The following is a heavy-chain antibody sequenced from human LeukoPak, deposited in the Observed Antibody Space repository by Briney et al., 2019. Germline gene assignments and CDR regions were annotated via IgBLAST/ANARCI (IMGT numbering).Heavy chain of an antibody. CDR3: AKAPGYCSGGSCYYYYYYMDV. J-gene: IGHJ6*03. CDR1: GFTFSSYW. CDR2: INTDESTT. D-gene: IGHD2-15*01. V-gene: IGHV3-74*01. Sequence: GGSLRLSCAAPGFTFSSYWMHWVRQAPGKGLVWVSRINTDESTTSYADSVKGRFTISRDNAKNTLYLQMNSLRAEDTAVYYCAKAPGYCSGGSCYYYYYYMDVWGKGTTVTVSS.